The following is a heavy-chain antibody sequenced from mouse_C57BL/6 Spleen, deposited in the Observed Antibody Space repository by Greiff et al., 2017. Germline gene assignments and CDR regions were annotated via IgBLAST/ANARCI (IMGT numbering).Heavy chain of an antibody. CDR2: IYPGNGDT. J-gene: IGHJ4*01. V-gene: IGHV1-12*01. D-gene: IGHD1-1*01. CDR1: GFTFTSYN. CDR3: AEGYYGSSRYAMDY. Sequence: QVQLQQSGAELVRPGASVKMSCTASGFTFTSYNMHWVKQTPRQGLEWIGAIYPGNGDTSYTQKFKGQVTLTVDKSSSTAYLQRSSLTSEDSAVYFCAEGYYGSSRYAMDYWGQGTSVTVSS.